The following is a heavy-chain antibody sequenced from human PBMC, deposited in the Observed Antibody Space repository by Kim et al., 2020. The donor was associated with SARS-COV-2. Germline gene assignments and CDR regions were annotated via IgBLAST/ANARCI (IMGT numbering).Heavy chain of an antibody. Sequence: GGSLRLSCAVSGFTFLNHDMNWVRQAPGRGLEWVSGISGSGSGTYYADSVKGRFTISKDHSKNMLYMQMNNLRVEDTAVYYCAKRESSSLSYIDYWGQGALVTVSS. J-gene: IGHJ4*02. CDR3: AKRESSSLSYIDY. CDR1: GFTFLNHD. V-gene: IGHV3-23*01. CDR2: ISGSGSGT. D-gene: IGHD6-6*01.